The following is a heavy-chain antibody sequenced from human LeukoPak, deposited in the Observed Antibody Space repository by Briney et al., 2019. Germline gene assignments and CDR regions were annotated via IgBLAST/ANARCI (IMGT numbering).Heavy chain of an antibody. Sequence: PSETLSLTCAVYGGSFSGYYWSWIRQPPGKGLEWIGEINHSGSTNYNPSLKSRVTISVDTSKNQFSLKLSSVTAADTAVYYCARHSTGYTSSWGQGTLVTVSS. V-gene: IGHV4-34*01. D-gene: IGHD6-13*01. J-gene: IGHJ4*02. CDR3: ARHSTGYTSS. CDR1: GGSFSGYY. CDR2: INHSGST.